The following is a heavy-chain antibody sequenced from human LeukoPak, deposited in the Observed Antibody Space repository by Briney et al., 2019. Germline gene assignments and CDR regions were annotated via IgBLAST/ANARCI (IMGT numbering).Heavy chain of an antibody. J-gene: IGHJ6*03. CDR3: ARAGELRYMDV. Sequence: GGSLRLSCAASGFTFSSYWMSWVRQAPGKGLEWVANIKQDGSEKYYVDSVKGRFTISRDNAKNSLFLQMSSLRADDTAIYYCARAGELRYMDVWGKGTAVTVSS. CDR1: GFTFSSYW. D-gene: IGHD3-16*01. CDR2: IKQDGSEK. V-gene: IGHV3-7*01.